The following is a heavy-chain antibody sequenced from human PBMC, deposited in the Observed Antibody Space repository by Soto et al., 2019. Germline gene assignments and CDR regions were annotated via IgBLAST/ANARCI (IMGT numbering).Heavy chain of an antibody. V-gene: IGHV1-69*05. D-gene: IGHD3-10*01. Sequence: SVKVSCKASGGTFSSYAISWVRQAPGQGLEWMGGIIPIFGTANYAQKFQGRVTITTDESTSTADMELSSLRSEDTAEYYCARGFYGSGTIGRYYYYGMDVWGQGTTVTVSS. CDR1: GGTFSSYA. CDR3: ARGFYGSGTIGRYYYYGMDV. CDR2: IIPIFGTA. J-gene: IGHJ6*02.